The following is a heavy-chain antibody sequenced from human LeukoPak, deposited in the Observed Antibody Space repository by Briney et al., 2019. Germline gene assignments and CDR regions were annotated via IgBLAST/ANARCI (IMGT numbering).Heavy chain of an antibody. J-gene: IGHJ2*01. CDR3: ARELAYNWYFDL. D-gene: IGHD1-1*01. V-gene: IGHV4-30-2*01. CDR2: IYHSGT. CDR1: GASISSGGYS. Sequence: SETLSLTCAVSGASISSGGYSWSWIRQPPGKGLEWIGYIYHSGTYYNPSLKSRVTISVDRSKNRFSLKLSSVTAADTAVYYCARELAYNWYFDLWGRGTLVTVSS.